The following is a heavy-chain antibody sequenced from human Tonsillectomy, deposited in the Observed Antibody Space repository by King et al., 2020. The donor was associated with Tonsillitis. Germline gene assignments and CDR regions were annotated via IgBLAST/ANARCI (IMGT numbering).Heavy chain of an antibody. J-gene: IGHJ3*02. Sequence: VTLQESGPVLVKPTETLTLTCTVSGFSLSNARMGVSWIRQPPGNALEWLAHIFSSDEESYSTSLKSRLTISKDTSKGQVVLKMTNLDPVDTATYYCARTRYSSAWIFNAFDIWGQGTMVTVSS. CDR3: ARTRYSSAWIFNAFDI. CDR2: IFSSDEE. D-gene: IGHD6-19*01. CDR1: GFSLSNARMG. V-gene: IGHV2-26*01.